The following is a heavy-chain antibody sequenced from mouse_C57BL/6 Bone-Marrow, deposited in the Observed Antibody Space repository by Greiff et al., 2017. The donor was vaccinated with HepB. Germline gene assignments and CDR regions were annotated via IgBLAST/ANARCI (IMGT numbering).Heavy chain of an antibody. CDR3: ARNYGYGGFAY. CDR2: ISSGSSTI. V-gene: IGHV5-17*01. Sequence: EVQLVESGGGLVKPGGSLKLSCAASGFTFSDYGMHWVRQAPEKGLEWVAYISSGSSTIYYADTVKGRFTISRDNAKNTLFLQMTSLRSEDTAMYYCARNYGYGGFAYWGQGTLVTVSA. CDR1: GFTFSDYG. J-gene: IGHJ3*01. D-gene: IGHD2-2*01.